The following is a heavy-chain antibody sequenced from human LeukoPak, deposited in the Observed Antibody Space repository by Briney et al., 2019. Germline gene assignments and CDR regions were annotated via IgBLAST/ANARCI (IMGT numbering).Heavy chain of an antibody. J-gene: IGHJ5*02. CDR3: ASQVRRIFGVVNPKNPFDP. Sequence: SVKVSCKASGDTFSSYAISWVRQAPGQGLEWMGGIIPIFGTANYAQKFQGRVTITADESTSTAYMELSSLRSEDTAVYYCASQVRRIFGVVNPKNPFDPWGQGTLVTVSS. CDR2: IIPIFGTA. D-gene: IGHD3-3*01. V-gene: IGHV1-69*13. CDR1: GDTFSSYA.